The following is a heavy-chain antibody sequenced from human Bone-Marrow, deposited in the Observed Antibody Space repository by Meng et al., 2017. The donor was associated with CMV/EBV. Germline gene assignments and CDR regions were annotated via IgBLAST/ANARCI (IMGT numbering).Heavy chain of an antibody. D-gene: IGHD2-2*01. Sequence: SAKVSCKASGGSFSNYIISWVRQAPGQGLEWMGGITPIFGTPNYAQKFQGRVTITTDESTSTAYLELSSLRSEDTAVYYCATSAVVVAAAVYYNGMDVWGQGTTVTVSS. J-gene: IGHJ6*02. CDR3: ATSAVVVAAAVYYNGMDV. V-gene: IGHV1-69*05. CDR2: ITPIFGTP. CDR1: GGSFSNYI.